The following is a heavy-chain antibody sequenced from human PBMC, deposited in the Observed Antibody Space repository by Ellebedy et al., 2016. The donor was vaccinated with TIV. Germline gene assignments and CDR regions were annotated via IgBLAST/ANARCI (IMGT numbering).Heavy chain of an antibody. CDR2: TYKTGTT. D-gene: IGHD2-15*01. CDR1: GLTVSSTF. Sequence: GESLKISXAASGLTVSSTFMSWVRQAPGKGLEWVSITYKTGTTSYADSVRGRFTISRDNSKNTLDLQMNSLRAEDTAVYYCARLGASHCSGAICYSGDPDYWGQGIRVTVSS. CDR3: ARLGASHCSGAICYSGDPDY. J-gene: IGHJ4*02. V-gene: IGHV3-53*01.